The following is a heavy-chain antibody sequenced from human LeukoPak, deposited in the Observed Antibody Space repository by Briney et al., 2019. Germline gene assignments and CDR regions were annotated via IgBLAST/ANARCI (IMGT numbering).Heavy chain of an antibody. J-gene: IGHJ4*02. Sequence: PSETLSLTCAVYGGSFSGYYWSWIRQPPGKGLEGIAEINHSGRTSYNPSLKSRVTISIDTSKNQFSLNLSSVTAADTAVYYCARGVYYDSSGYSYYFDYWGQGTLVTVSS. D-gene: IGHD3-22*01. V-gene: IGHV4-34*01. CDR1: GGSFSGYY. CDR2: INHSGRT. CDR3: ARGVYYDSSGYSYYFDY.